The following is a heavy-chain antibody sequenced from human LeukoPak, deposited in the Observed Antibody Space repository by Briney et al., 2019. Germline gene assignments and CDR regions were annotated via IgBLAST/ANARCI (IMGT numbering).Heavy chain of an antibody. V-gene: IGHV4-61*02. CDR1: GGSISSSTYY. D-gene: IGHD1-26*01. CDR3: ARWSKGGSYSW. CDR2: IYTSGST. J-gene: IGHJ4*02. Sequence: SETLSLTCTVSGGSISSSTYYWSWIRQPAGKGLEWIGRIYTSGSTNYNPSLKSRVTISVDTSKNQFSLKLSSVTAADTAVYYCARWSKGGSYSWWGQGTLVTVSS.